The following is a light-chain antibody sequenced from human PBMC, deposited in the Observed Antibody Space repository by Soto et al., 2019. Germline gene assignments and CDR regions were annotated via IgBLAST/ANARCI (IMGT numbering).Light chain of an antibody. CDR2: GAS. CDR3: QQYNNWLT. CDR1: QSVSSN. J-gene: IGKJ4*01. Sequence: EIVMTQSPATLSVSPGERATLSCRASQSVSSNLAWYQQKPGQAPRLLIYGASTRVTGIPARFSGSGYGTEFTLTVSSLQYEDFAVYYCQQYNNWLTVGGGTKVEI. V-gene: IGKV3-15*01.